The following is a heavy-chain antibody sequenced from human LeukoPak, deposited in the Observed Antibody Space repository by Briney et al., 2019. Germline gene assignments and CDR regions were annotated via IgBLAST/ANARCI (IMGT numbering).Heavy chain of an antibody. J-gene: IGHJ6*03. Sequence: AGGSLRLSCIASGFTFRNYALSWVRQAPGKGLEWVSAIRGSGYNTYYADSVKGRFTISRDNSKNTLYLRMNSLTAEDTAVYYCAKTHQPEEFYDFLTGYFYMDLWGKGTTVTVSS. D-gene: IGHD3-9*01. CDR1: GFTFRNYA. CDR2: IRGSGYNT. V-gene: IGHV3-23*01. CDR3: AKTHQPEEFYDFLTGYFYMDL.